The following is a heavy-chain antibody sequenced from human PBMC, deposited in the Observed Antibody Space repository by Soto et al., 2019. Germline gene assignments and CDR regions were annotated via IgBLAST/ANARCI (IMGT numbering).Heavy chain of an antibody. V-gene: IGHV3-15*01. D-gene: IGHD3-10*01. CDR3: TTGGLLWFGELLGY. CDR1: GFTFSNAW. CDR2: IKSKTDGGTT. J-gene: IGHJ4*02. Sequence: EVQLVESGGGLVKPGGSLILSCAASGFTFSNAWMSWVRQAPGKGLEWVGRIKSKTDGGTTDYAAPVKGRFTISRDDSKNTLYLQMNSLKTEDTAVYYWTTGGLLWFGELLGYWGQGTLVTVSS.